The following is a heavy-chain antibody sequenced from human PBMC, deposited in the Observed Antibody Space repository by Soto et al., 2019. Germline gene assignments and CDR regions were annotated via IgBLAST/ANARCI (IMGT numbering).Heavy chain of an antibody. CDR3: ARDPIGGGYYEGGSGYSSYYYMDG. J-gene: IGHJ6*03. CDR1: GYTFTKFH. V-gene: IGHV1-46*01. CDR2: IDPSGGVT. D-gene: IGHD3-3*01. Sequence: GASVKVSCKASGYTFTKFHIHWVRQAPGQGLEWMGMIDPSGGVTRDAQRFQGRITMTSDTSTSSVYMELRGLTSEDTAVYYCARDPIGGGYYEGGSGYSSYYYMDGWGKGTTVTVSS.